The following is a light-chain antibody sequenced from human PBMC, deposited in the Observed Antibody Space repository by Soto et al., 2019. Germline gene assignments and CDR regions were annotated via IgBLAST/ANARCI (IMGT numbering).Light chain of an antibody. CDR3: QQYGRSPPLYT. Sequence: EIVVTQSPDTLSLSPGERATLSCRASQSVSSSYLAWYQQKPGQAPRLLIYGASSRATGIPDRFSGSGSGTDFTLTVRRLEPEDFAVYYCQQYGRSPPLYTFGQGNKLEI. CDR1: QSVSSSY. CDR2: GAS. J-gene: IGKJ2*01. V-gene: IGKV3-20*01.